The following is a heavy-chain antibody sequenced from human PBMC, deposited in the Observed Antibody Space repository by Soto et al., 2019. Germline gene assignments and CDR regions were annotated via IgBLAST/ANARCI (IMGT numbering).Heavy chain of an antibody. CDR1: GYTFTGYY. Sequence: ASVKVSCKASGYTFTGYYMHWVRQAPGQGLEWMGWINPNSGGTNYAQRFQGRVTMTRDTAISTAYMELSRLRSDDTAVYYCAKIIAAAGTNNNYYFYYGMDVWGQGTTVTVSS. CDR2: INPNSGGT. D-gene: IGHD6-13*01. J-gene: IGHJ6*02. CDR3: AKIIAAAGTNNNYYFYYGMDV. V-gene: IGHV1-2*02.